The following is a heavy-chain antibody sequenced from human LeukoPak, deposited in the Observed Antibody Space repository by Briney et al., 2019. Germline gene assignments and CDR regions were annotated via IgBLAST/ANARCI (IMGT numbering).Heavy chain of an antibody. CDR3: ARSRVGYYYDSSGYFPFDY. J-gene: IGHJ4*02. CDR1: GYTFTSYD. Sequence: ASVKVSCKASGYTFTSYDINWVRQATGQGLEWMGRIIPILGIANYAQKFQGRVTITADKSTSTAYMELSSLRSEDTAVYYCARSRVGYYYDSSGYFPFDYWGQGTLVTVSS. D-gene: IGHD3-22*01. V-gene: IGHV1-69*04. CDR2: IIPILGIA.